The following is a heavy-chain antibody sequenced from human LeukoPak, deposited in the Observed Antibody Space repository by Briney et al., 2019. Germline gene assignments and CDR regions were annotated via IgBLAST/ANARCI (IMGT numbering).Heavy chain of an antibody. Sequence: SETLSLTCAVYGGSFSGYYWSWIRQPPGKGLEWIGEINQSGSTNYNPSLKSRVTISVDTSKNQFSLKLSSVTAADTAVYYCAYGGDYWGQGTLVTVSS. CDR1: GGSFSGYY. D-gene: IGHD4-17*01. CDR2: INQSGST. CDR3: AYGGDY. V-gene: IGHV4-34*01. J-gene: IGHJ4*02.